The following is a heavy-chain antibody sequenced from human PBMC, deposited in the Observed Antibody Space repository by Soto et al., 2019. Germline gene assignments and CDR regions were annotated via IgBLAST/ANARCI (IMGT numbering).Heavy chain of an antibody. CDR1: GGSISSSSYY. V-gene: IGHV4-61*05. J-gene: IGHJ4*02. Sequence: SETLSLTCTVSGGSISSSSYYWGWIRQPPGKGLEWIGYIYYSGSTSYKPSLKSRVTMSLDTSKKQFSLKLSSVTAADAAVYYCARAGGDYSLTWFDYWGQGALVTVSS. CDR2: IYYSGST. D-gene: IGHD4-17*01. CDR3: ARAGGDYSLTWFDY.